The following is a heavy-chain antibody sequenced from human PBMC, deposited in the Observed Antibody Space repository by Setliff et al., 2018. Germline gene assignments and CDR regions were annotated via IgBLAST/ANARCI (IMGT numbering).Heavy chain of an antibody. Sequence: ASVKVSCKASGGTFSSYGINWVRQAPGQGLEWMGGIMPIFGTTNYAQKFQGRVTTTTDKSTSTAYMELSSLTSDDTAVYFCAREEGRDLSPQSYYYYMDVWGKGTTVAVSS. CDR1: GGTFSSYG. J-gene: IGHJ6*03. V-gene: IGHV1-69*05. CDR2: IMPIFGTT. CDR3: AREEGRDLSPQSYYYYMDV.